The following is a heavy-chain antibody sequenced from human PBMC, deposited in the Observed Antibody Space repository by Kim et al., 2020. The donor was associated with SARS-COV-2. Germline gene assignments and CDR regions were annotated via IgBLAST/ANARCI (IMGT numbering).Heavy chain of an antibody. CDR2: INHSGST. J-gene: IGHJ4*02. Sequence: SETLSLTCAVYGGSFSGYYWSWIRQPPGKGLEWIGEINHSGSTNYNPSLKSRVTISVDTSKNQFSLKLSSVTAADTAVYYCARGRVFHYDSSGYYPNFDYWGQGTLVTVSS. V-gene: IGHV4-34*01. D-gene: IGHD3-22*01. CDR3: ARGRVFHYDSSGYYPNFDY. CDR1: GGSFSGYY.